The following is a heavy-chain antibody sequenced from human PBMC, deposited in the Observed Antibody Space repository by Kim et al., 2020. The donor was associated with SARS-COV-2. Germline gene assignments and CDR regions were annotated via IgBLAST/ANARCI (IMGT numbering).Heavy chain of an antibody. CDR3: ARDAPYYDFWSGYYTPRHYGMDV. Sequence: SETLSLTCTVSGGSVSSGSYYWSWIRQPPGKGLEWIGYIYYSGSTNYNPSLKSRVTISVDTSKNQFSLKLSSVTAADTAVYYCARDAPYYDFWSGYYTPRHYGMDVWGQGTTVTVSS. CDR1: GGSVSSGSYY. J-gene: IGHJ6*02. V-gene: IGHV4-61*01. D-gene: IGHD3-3*01. CDR2: IYYSGST.